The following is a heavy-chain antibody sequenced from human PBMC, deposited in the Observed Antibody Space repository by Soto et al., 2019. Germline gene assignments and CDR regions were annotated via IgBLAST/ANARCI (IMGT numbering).Heavy chain of an antibody. Sequence: DVQLVESGGGLVQPGRSLRLSCVASGFTFDDYAMHWVRQAPGKGLEWVSGCSWNNGSIGYADSVNGRFTISRENAKKAVYLQMNSLRSEDTALYYCVKDTALTFPGSSSFLDCWGQGTLVTVSS. CDR1: GFTFDDYA. CDR2: CSWNNGSI. D-gene: IGHD6-6*01. CDR3: VKDTALTFPGSSSFLDC. V-gene: IGHV3-9*01. J-gene: IGHJ1*01.